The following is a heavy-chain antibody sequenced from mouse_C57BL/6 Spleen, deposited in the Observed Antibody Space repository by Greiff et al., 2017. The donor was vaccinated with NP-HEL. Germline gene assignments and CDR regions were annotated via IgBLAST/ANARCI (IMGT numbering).Heavy chain of an antibody. CDR1: GYMFTSYW. J-gene: IGHJ2*01. CDR2: IDPSDSYI. Sequence: VQLQQPGAELVKPGASVKLSCKASGYMFTSYWMQWVKQRPGQGLEWIGEIDPSDSYINYNQKFKGKATLTVDTSSSTAYMQLSSLTSEDSAVYYCARRGDRYFDYWGQGTTLTVSS. V-gene: IGHV1-50*01. CDR3: ARRGDRYFDY. D-gene: IGHD3-3*01.